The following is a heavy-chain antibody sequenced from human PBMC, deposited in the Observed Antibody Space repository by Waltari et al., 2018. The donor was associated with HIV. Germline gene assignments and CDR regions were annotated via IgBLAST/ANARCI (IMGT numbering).Heavy chain of an antibody. J-gene: IGHJ4*02. CDR2: LNHSGST. CDR1: VGSVRGHY. CDR3: ARALNDYGDLDS. D-gene: IGHD4-17*01. V-gene: IGHV4-34*01. Sequence: QVQLQPWGAGPLTPSETLSLTCAVYVGSVRGHYWSWIRRPPGKGLEWIGELNHSGSTNYSPSLKSRVTISLDTSNNQFSLKLNSVTAADTAVYYGARALNDYGDLDSWGQGTLVTVSS.